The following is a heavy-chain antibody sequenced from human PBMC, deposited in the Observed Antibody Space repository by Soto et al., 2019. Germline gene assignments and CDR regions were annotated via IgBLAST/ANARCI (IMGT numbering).Heavy chain of an antibody. V-gene: IGHV3-9*01. CDR2: ISWNSGSI. CDR3: AKDISGRYAAGY. D-gene: IGHD2-2*01. J-gene: IGHJ4*02. Sequence: PGGSLRLSCAASGFTFDDYAMHWVRQAPGKGLEWVSGISWNSGSIGYADSVKGRFTISRDNAKNSLYLQMNSLRAEDTALYYCAKDISGRYAAGYWGQGTLVTVSS. CDR1: GFTFDDYA.